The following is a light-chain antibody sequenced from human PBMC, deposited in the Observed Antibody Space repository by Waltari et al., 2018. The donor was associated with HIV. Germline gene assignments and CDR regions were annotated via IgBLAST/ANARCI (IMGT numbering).Light chain of an antibody. CDR2: DTN. CDR3: LLSYSGTRV. V-gene: IGLV7-46*01. Sequence: QAVVTQEPSLTVSPGGTVTLTCGSSTGAVTSGHYPYWFQQKPGQAPRTLVYDTNTKHSWTPARFSGSRLGGKAALTLSGAQPEDEAEYYCLLSYSGTRVFGGGTKLTVL. CDR1: TGAVTSGHY. J-gene: IGLJ3*02.